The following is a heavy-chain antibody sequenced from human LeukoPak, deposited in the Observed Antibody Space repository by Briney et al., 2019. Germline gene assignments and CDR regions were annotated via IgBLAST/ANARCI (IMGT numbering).Heavy chain of an antibody. CDR3: ARDSVVGATDAFDI. V-gene: IGHV1-46*03. Sequence: SVKVSCKASGGTFSSYAISWVRQAPGQGLEWMGIINPSGGSTSYAQKFQGRVTMTRDTSTSTVYMELSSLRSEDTAVYYCARDSVVGATDAFDIWGQGTMVTVSS. J-gene: IGHJ3*02. D-gene: IGHD1-26*01. CDR1: GGTFSSYA. CDR2: INPSGGST.